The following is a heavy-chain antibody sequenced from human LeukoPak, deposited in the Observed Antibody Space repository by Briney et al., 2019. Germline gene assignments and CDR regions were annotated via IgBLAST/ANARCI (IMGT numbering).Heavy chain of an antibody. V-gene: IGHV4-34*01. CDR2: INHSGST. CDR3: AVVSTMVLGRSRWFDP. D-gene: IGHD3-10*01. CDR1: GGSFSGYY. Sequence: SETLSLTCAVYGGSFSGYYWSWIRQPPGKGLEWIGEINHSGSTNYNPSLKSRVTISVDTSKNQFSLKLSSVTAADTAVYYCAVVSTMVLGRSRWFDPWGQGTLVTVSS. J-gene: IGHJ5*02.